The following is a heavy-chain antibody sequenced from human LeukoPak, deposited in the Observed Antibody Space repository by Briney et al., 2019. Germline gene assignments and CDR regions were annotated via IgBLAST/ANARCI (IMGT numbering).Heavy chain of an antibody. CDR1: GFTVSNNY. CDR2: IYSGGST. CDR3: ARDLHYYDSSGYYGFDY. Sequence: GGSLRLSCAASGFTVSNNYMSWVRQAPGKGLEWVSVIYSGGSTYYADSVKGRFTISRDNSKNTMYLQMNSLRAEDTAVYYCARDLHYYDSSGYYGFDYWGQGTLVTVSS. V-gene: IGHV3-66*01. J-gene: IGHJ4*02. D-gene: IGHD3-22*01.